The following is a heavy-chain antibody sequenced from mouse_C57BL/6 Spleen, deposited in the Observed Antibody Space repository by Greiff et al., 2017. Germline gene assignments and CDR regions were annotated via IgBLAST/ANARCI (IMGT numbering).Heavy chain of an antibody. CDR3: ARSIGYYGSSYGYFDV. Sequence: QVQLKQSGAELARPGASVKLSCKASGYTFTSYGISWVKQRTGQGLEWIGEIYPRSGNTYYNEKFKGKATLTADKSSSTAYMELRSLTSEDSAVYFCARSIGYYGSSYGYFDVWGTGTTVTVSS. CDR1: GYTFTSYG. J-gene: IGHJ1*03. D-gene: IGHD1-1*01. CDR2: IYPRSGNT. V-gene: IGHV1-81*01.